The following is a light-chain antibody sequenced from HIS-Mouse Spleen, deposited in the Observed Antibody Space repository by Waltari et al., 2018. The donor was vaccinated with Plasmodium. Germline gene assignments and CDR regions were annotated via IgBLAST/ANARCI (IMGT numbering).Light chain of an antibody. Sequence: SYELTQPPSVSVSPGQTARITCSGDALPKKYAYWYQQKSGQAPVLVIYEDSKPHSGIRERFSGSSSGTMATLTISGAQVEDEADYYCYSTDSSGNHRVFGGGTKLTVL. V-gene: IGLV3-10*01. CDR1: ALPKKY. CDR2: EDS. J-gene: IGLJ3*02. CDR3: YSTDSSGNHRV.